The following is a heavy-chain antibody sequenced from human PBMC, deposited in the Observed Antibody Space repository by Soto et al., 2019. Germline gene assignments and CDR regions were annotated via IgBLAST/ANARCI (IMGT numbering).Heavy chain of an antibody. Sequence: PGGSLRLSCAASGFTFSSYAMHWVRQAPGKGLEWVAVISYDGSNKYYADSVKGRFTISRDNSKNTLYLQMNSLRAEDTAVYYCARAKDYYASSGYYGYWGQGTLVTVSS. CDR1: GFTFSSYA. V-gene: IGHV3-30-3*01. CDR2: ISYDGSNK. J-gene: IGHJ4*02. D-gene: IGHD3-22*01. CDR3: ARAKDYYASSGYYGY.